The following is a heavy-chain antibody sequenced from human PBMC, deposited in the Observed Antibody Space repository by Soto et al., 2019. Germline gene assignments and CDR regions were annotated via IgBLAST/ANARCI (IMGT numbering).Heavy chain of an antibody. CDR2: LYYSGST. Sequence: QVQLQESGPGLVKPSQTLSLTCTVSGGSISSGGYYWSWIRQHPGKGLEWIGYLYYSGSTYYNPSLKRRVTISVDTCKNQFSLKLSSVTAADTAVYYCARDQFGDGDAFEIWGQGTMVTVSS. D-gene: IGHD3-16*01. J-gene: IGHJ3*02. CDR1: GGSISSGGYY. CDR3: ARDQFGDGDAFEI. V-gene: IGHV4-31*03.